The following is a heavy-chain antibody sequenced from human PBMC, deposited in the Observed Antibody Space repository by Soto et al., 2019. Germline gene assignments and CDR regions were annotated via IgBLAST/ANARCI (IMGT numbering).Heavy chain of an antibody. Sequence: QVQLVESGGGVVQPGRSLRLSCAASGFTFSSYAMHWVRQAPGKGLEWVAVISYDGSNKYYADSVKGRFTISRDNSKNTLYLQMNGLRAEDTAVYYCARQEEWELPLDYWGQGPLVTVSS. CDR1: GFTFSSYA. CDR3: ARQEEWELPLDY. J-gene: IGHJ4*02. V-gene: IGHV3-30-3*01. CDR2: ISYDGSNK. D-gene: IGHD1-26*01.